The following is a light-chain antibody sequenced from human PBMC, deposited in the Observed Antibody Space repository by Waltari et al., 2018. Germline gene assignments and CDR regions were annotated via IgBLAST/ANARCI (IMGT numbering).Light chain of an antibody. Sequence: DIQMTQSPSTLSASVGDRVTITCRASQNISGWLAWFQQKPGKAPNLLIFDASSLESGGPSRFSGSGSGTEFTLTISSLQPDDFATYYCQQYNSYSYTFGQGTRLEIK. CDR2: DAS. J-gene: IGKJ2*01. CDR3: QQYNSYSYT. V-gene: IGKV1-5*01. CDR1: QNISGW.